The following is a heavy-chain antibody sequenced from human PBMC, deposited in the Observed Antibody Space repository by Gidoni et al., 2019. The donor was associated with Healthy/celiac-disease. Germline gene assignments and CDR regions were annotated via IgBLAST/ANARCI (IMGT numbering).Heavy chain of an antibody. V-gene: IGHV2-70*01. D-gene: IGHD3-10*01. CDR1: GFSLSTSGLC. Sequence: QVTLRESGPALVKPTQTLTLTCTFSGFSLSTSGLCVSWIRQPPGKALEWLALIDWDDDKYYSTSLKTRLTISKDTSKNQVVLTMTNMDPVDTATYYCARIRRDTMVRGSYYYYGMDVWGQGTTVTVSS. CDR3: ARIRRDTMVRGSYYYYGMDV. J-gene: IGHJ6*02. CDR2: IDWDDDK.